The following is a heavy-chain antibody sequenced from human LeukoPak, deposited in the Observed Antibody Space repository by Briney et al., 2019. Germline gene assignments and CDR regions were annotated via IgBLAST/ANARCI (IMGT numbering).Heavy chain of an antibody. CDR2: ITGSGGST. Sequence: EPLSLTCTVSGGSISSSSYYWGWIRQAPGKGLEWVSTITGSGGSTYCADSVKGRFTVSRDNSKNTLYLQMNSLRAEDTAVYYCAKALSGTLAGNFDYWGQGTLVTVSS. CDR1: GGSISSSSYY. CDR3: AKALSGTLAGNFDY. J-gene: IGHJ4*02. D-gene: IGHD1-1*01. V-gene: IGHV3-23*01.